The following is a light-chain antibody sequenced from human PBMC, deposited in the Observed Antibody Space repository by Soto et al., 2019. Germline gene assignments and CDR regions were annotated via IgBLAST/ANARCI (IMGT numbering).Light chain of an antibody. CDR3: HKYDNLPLR. Sequence: ETVMTQSPAALSLSPGETATPSCRARQSVSRNLPWCQQKPGQAPRLLIYAASTRATGIPARFRGSGSGTEFTLTISSLQSEDFAVYDCHKYDNLPLRVGGGPKVEIK. V-gene: IGKV3-15*01. CDR1: QSVSRN. J-gene: IGKJ4*01. CDR2: AAS.